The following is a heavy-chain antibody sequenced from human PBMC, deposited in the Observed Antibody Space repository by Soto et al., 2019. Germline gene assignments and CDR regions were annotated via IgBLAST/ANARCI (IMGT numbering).Heavy chain of an antibody. Sequence: SSVKGSCKASVGTFSSYTISRVRQAPGQGLEWVGRIIPILGIANYAQKFQGRVTITADKSTSTAYMELSSLRSEDTAVYYCARTSYDTLNWFDPWGQGTLVTVSS. D-gene: IGHD2-2*01. CDR1: VGTFSSYT. J-gene: IGHJ5*02. CDR2: IIPILGIA. V-gene: IGHV1-69*02. CDR3: ARTSYDTLNWFDP.